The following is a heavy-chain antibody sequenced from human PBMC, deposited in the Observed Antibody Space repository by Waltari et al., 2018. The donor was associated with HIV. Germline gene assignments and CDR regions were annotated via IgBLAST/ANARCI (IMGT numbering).Heavy chain of an antibody. J-gene: IGHJ6*02. D-gene: IGHD5-12*01. CDR2: VSPDAGT. CDR1: GGSFSGHF. Sequence: QVQLQQWGAGLLKPSETLSLTCGVFGGSFSGHFWNWIRQPPGQGLEWIGEVSPDAGTSYNPSLASRVSISLDTSRNQFSLKMRSVTAADTSIYYCARGDRRGDGGYKGRGDYYYGLGIWGQGTTVTVSS. V-gene: IGHV4-34*01. CDR3: ARGDRRGDGGYKGRGDYYYGLGI.